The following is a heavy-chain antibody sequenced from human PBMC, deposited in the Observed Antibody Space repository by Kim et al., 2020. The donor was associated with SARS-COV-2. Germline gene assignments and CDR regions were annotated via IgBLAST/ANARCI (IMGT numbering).Heavy chain of an antibody. CDR2: IYYSGIT. D-gene: IGHD6-19*01. CDR1: GGSISSYY. J-gene: IGHJ4*02. Sequence: SETLSLTCTVSGGSISSYYWSWIRQPPGKGLEWIGNIYYSGITNYNLSLKSRVTVSVDASKNQFSLKLSSVTAADTAAYYCARGAVAGTWGQGTLVTVSS. V-gene: IGHV4-59*01. CDR3: ARGAVAGT.